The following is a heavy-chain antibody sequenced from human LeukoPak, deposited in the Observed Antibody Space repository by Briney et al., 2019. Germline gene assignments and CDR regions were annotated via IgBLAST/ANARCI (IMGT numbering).Heavy chain of an antibody. CDR1: GGTFSSYA. D-gene: IGHD5-24*01. Sequence: GASVKVSCKASGGTFSSYAISWVRQVPGQGLEWMGRINPKTGGTNYAQNFQGRVTMTRDTSISTTYMELSRLRPDDTAVYYCARVGDGLNDGFDIWGQGTMVTVSS. CDR3: ARVGDGLNDGFDI. J-gene: IGHJ3*02. CDR2: INPKTGGT. V-gene: IGHV1-2*06.